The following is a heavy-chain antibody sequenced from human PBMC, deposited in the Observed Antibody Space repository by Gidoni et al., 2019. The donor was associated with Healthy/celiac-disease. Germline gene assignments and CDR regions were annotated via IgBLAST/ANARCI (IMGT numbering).Heavy chain of an antibody. D-gene: IGHD6-19*01. CDR1: GFTYSSFA. Sequence: QVQLVEFGGGVVKPGWSLRRVCAASGFTYSSFAMHWVRQAPGTGLEWVAVISYDGSNKYYADSVKGRFTISRDNSKNTLYLQMNSLRAEDTAVYYCARDLIAVAGGVRYWGQGTLVTVSS. CDR2: ISYDGSNK. J-gene: IGHJ4*02. V-gene: IGHV3-30-3*01. CDR3: ARDLIAVAGGVRY.